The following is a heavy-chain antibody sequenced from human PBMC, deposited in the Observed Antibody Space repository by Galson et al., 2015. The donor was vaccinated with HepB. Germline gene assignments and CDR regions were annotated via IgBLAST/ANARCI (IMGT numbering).Heavy chain of an antibody. CDR2: ISAYNGNT. Sequence: TFTSYGISWVRQAPGQGLEWMGWISAYNGNTNYAQKLQGRVTMTTDTSTSTAYMELRSLRSDDTAVYYCASMKSKYYYDSSGYYPPTEYFQHWGQGTLVTVSS. V-gene: IGHV1-18*04. CDR1: TFTSYG. CDR3: ASMKSKYYYDSSGYYPPTEYFQH. D-gene: IGHD3-22*01. J-gene: IGHJ1*01.